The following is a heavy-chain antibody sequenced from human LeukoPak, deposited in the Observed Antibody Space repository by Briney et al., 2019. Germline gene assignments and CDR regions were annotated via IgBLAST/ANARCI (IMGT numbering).Heavy chain of an antibody. CDR1: GFTFSSYE. J-gene: IGHJ4*02. V-gene: IGHV3-48*03. D-gene: IGHD3-16*01. Sequence: GGSLRLSCAASGFTFSSYEMNWVRQAPGKGLEWVSYISSSGSTIYYADSVKGRFTISRDNAKNSLYLQMNSLRAEDTAVYYCARVGRGGYFDYWGQGTLVTVSS. CDR3: ARVGRGGYFDY. CDR2: ISSSGSTI.